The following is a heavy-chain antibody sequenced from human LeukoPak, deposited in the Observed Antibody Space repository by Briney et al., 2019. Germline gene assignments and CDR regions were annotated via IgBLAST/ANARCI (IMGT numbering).Heavy chain of an antibody. V-gene: IGHV3-21*01. Sequence: GGSLRLSCAASGFTFTSYNMNWVRQAPGKGLEWVSSISTSSSYIYYADSVKGRFTISRDNAKNSLYLQMNSLRAEDTAVYYCARDFLWGSGSRWGQGTLVTVSS. CDR2: ISTSSSYI. CDR1: GFTFTSYN. CDR3: ARDFLWGSGSR. J-gene: IGHJ4*02. D-gene: IGHD3-10*01.